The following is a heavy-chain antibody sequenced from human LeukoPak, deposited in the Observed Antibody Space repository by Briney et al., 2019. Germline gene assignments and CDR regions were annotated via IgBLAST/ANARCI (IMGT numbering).Heavy chain of an antibody. CDR2: ISNNGDST. J-gene: IGHJ4*02. CDR1: AFTFSSYA. Sequence: GGSLRLSCSASAFTFSSYAMHWVRQAPGKGLEFVSGISNNGDSTYYGGSVKGRFTISRDNSKNRLYLQMISLRAEDTAMYYCVKSGADYGDYFGFFDYWGQGTLVTVSS. D-gene: IGHD4-17*01. V-gene: IGHV3-64D*09. CDR3: VKSGADYGDYFGFFDY.